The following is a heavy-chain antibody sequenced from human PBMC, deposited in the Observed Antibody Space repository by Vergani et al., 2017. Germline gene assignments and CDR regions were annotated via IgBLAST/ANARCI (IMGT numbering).Heavy chain of an antibody. CDR3: ARVGVMAARFPGMDV. D-gene: IGHD6-6*01. V-gene: IGHV1-46*01. J-gene: IGHJ6*02. CDR2: INPSGGST. Sequence: QVQLVQSGAEVKKPGASVKVSCKASGYTFTSYYMHWVRQAPGQGLEWMGIINPSGGSTSYAQKFQGRVTMTRDTSTSTVYMELSSLRSEDTAVYYCARVGVMAARFPGMDVWGQGTTVTVSS. CDR1: GYTFTSYY.